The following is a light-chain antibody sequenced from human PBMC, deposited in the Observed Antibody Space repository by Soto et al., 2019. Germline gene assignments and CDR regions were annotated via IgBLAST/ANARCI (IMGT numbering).Light chain of an antibody. CDR3: QEYNNWPPMYT. CDR2: DAS. V-gene: IGKV3-15*01. CDR1: QSVSRK. J-gene: IGKJ2*01. Sequence: IVMTQSPATLSVSPGERATLSCRASQSVSRKLAWYQQKPGQAPRLLIYDASTRATGIPARFSGSGSGTEFTLTISSLESEDFAVYYCQEYNNWPPMYTFGQGTKLEIK.